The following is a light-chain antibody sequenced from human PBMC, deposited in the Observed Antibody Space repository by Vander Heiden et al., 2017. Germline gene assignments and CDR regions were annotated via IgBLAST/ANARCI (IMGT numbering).Light chain of an antibody. V-gene: IGKV1-39*01. Sequence: DIQMTQSPFSFSPSVGDSDTISCRASPSLSSYSNLYQQKPGKAPKLLVYAASSLESGVPSRFSGSGSGTDFTLTISSLQPEDFETYYCQQSYSTPLTFGGGTKVEIK. CDR2: AAS. CDR3: QQSYSTPLT. J-gene: IGKJ4*01. CDR1: PSLSSY.